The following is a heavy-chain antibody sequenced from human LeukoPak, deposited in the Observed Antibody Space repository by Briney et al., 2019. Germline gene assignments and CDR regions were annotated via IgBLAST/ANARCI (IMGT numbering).Heavy chain of an antibody. V-gene: IGHV4-39*07. CDR3: ARGNTSDSSGYYSNYFDY. D-gene: IGHD3-22*01. CDR2: IYYSGST. CDR1: GGSISSSSYY. J-gene: IGHJ4*02. Sequence: SETLSLTCTVSGGSISSSSYYWGWIRQPPGKGLEWVGSIYYSGSTYYNPSLKSRVTISVDTSKNQFSLKLSSVTAADTAVYYCARGNTSDSSGYYSNYFDYWGQGTLVTVSS.